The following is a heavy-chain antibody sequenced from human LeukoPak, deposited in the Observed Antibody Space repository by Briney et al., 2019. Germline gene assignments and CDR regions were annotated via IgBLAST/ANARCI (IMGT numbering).Heavy chain of an antibody. D-gene: IGHD3-22*01. V-gene: IGHV3-23*01. CDR1: GFTFSSYA. CDR2: ISGSGGST. J-gene: IGHJ4*02. CDR3: AKDPYDSSGSYPTYFDY. Sequence: GGSLRLSCAASGFTFSSYAMSWVRQAPGKGLEWVSAISGSGGSTYYADSVKGRFTISRDNSKNTLYLQMSSLRAEDTAVYNCAKDPYDSSGSYPTYFDYWGQGTLVTVSS.